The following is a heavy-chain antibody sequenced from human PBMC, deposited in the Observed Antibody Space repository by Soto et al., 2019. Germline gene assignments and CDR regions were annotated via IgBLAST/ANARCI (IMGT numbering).Heavy chain of an antibody. Sequence: WETLALPCTVSGGSISPYYWSWIRQTPGKGLEWIAYIYYSGSTNYNPSLKSRVTISVDTSKNQCSLKLSSVTAADTAVYYCARPSYLSDRSAYFIDSSGQGPLLTVS. CDR1: GGSISPYY. V-gene: IGHV4-59*01. J-gene: IGHJ4*02. CDR3: ARPSYLSDRSAYFIDS. CDR2: IYYSGST. D-gene: IGHD3-16*01.